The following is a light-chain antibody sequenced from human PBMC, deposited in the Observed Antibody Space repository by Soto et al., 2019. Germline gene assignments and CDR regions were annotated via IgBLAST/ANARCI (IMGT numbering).Light chain of an antibody. V-gene: IGKV3-15*01. CDR2: GAS. Sequence: EIVFTRSRATLSVSPGERATLSCTASQSVSSNLAWYQQKPGQAPRLLIYGASTRATGIPARFSGSGSGTEFTLTISSLQSEDFAVYYCQQYNNWPSLITFGQGTRLAIK. CDR1: QSVSSN. J-gene: IGKJ5*01. CDR3: QQYNNWPSLIT.